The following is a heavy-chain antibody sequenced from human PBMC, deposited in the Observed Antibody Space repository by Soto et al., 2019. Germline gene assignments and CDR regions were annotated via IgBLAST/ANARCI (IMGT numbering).Heavy chain of an antibody. CDR1: GFTFSSYG. Sequence: PGGSLRLSCAASGFTFSSYGMHWVRQAPGKGLERVAVIWYDGSNKYYADSVKGRFTISRDNSKNTLYLQMNSLRAEDTAVYYCARGESAAGIPPALDHWGQGTLVTVSS. CDR3: ARGESAAGIPPALDH. J-gene: IGHJ4*02. D-gene: IGHD6-13*01. V-gene: IGHV3-33*01. CDR2: IWYDGSNK.